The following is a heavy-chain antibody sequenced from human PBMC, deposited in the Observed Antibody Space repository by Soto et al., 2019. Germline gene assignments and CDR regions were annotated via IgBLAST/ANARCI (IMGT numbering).Heavy chain of an antibody. Sequence: PSETLSLTCSVSGGSISGFYWSWIRQPPGKGLEWIGYMYNSGSTNYNPSLKSRVSISVDPSKNQFSLKLNSVTAADTAVYYCARHDGSGWYVLLDWGLGTLLTVSS. CDR1: GGSISGFY. CDR3: ARHDGSGWYVLLD. J-gene: IGHJ4*02. D-gene: IGHD6-19*01. CDR2: MYNSGST. V-gene: IGHV4-59*08.